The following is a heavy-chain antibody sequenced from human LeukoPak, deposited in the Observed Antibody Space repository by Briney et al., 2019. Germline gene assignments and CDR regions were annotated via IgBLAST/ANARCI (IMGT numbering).Heavy chain of an antibody. CDR1: GFTFSSYS. CDR3: ARDPEDYYDSSAYYDSFDI. Sequence: PGGSLRLSCAASGFTFSSYSMNWVRQAPGKGLEWVSSISTSSIYIYYADSVKGRFTISRDNAKKSLYLQMNSLRAEDTAVYYCARDPEDYYDSSAYYDSFDIWGQGTMVTVSS. CDR2: ISTSSIYI. D-gene: IGHD3-22*01. J-gene: IGHJ3*02. V-gene: IGHV3-21*01.